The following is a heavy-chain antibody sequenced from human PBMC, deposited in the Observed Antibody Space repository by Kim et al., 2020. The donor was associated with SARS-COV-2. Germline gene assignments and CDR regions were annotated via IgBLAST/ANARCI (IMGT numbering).Heavy chain of an antibody. V-gene: IGHV1-69*02. J-gene: IGHJ5*02. CDR3: ARAPVTMIISAAAAFDP. D-gene: IGHD3-22*01. CDR1: GGTFSSYT. Sequence: SVKVSCKASGGTFSSYTISWVRQAPGQGLEWMGRIIPILGIANYAQKCQGRVTITADKSTSTAYMELSSLRSEDTAVYYCARAPVTMIISAAAAFDPWGQGTLVTVSS. CDR2: IIPILGIA.